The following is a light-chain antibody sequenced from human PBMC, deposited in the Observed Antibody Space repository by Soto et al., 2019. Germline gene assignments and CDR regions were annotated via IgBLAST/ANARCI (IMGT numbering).Light chain of an antibody. V-gene: IGKV1-5*01. Sequence: DIQMTQSPSTLSASVGDRVTITCRASQSINYWLAWYQQKPGKAPKLLIYDASSLDSGVPSRFSGSGSGTEFTLTISSLQPDDFATYYCQQYNSYSGTFGQGTKVEIK. CDR1: QSINYW. CDR3: QQYNSYSGT. CDR2: DAS. J-gene: IGKJ1*01.